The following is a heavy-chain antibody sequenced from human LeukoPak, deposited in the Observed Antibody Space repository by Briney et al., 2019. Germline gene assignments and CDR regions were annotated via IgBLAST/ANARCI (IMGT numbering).Heavy chain of an antibody. CDR1: GFTFSNYA. D-gene: IGHD2-15*01. V-gene: IGHV3-23*01. Sequence: GGSLRLSCAASGFTFSNYAMRWVRQAPGKGLEWVSGISGSGDSTYYADSVKGRFTISRDNSKNTLYLQMNSLRAEDTAVYYCARGGSYLSAFDIWGQGTMVTVSS. CDR3: ARGGSYLSAFDI. CDR2: ISGSGDST. J-gene: IGHJ3*02.